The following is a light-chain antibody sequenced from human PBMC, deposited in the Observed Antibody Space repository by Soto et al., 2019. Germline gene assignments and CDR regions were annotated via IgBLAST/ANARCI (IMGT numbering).Light chain of an antibody. J-gene: IGKJ4*01. CDR2: AAS. CDR1: QGICSF. CDR3: QQVESYPST. V-gene: IGKV1-9*01. Sequence: LTKTASSLSSSLGDRVTLTCQASQGICSFLAWFQQKPGKAPKLLSYAASSLQSGVPSRFRGSGLGTDFTLTITSRKPADVSTYYCQQVESYPSTFGGGTKVDIK.